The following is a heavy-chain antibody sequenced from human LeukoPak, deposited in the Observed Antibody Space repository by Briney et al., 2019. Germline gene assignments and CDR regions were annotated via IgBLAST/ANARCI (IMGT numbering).Heavy chain of an antibody. D-gene: IGHD3-3*01. V-gene: IGHV4-30-4*08. CDR2: IYYSGST. CDR3: ASQFWSGYGTVHAFDI. CDR1: GGSISSGDYY. Sequence: SETLSLTCTVSGGSISSGDYYWSWIRQPPGKGLEWIGYIYYSGSTYYNPSLKSRVTISVDTSKNQFSLKLSSVTAADTAVYYCASQFWSGYGTVHAFDIWGQGTMVTVSS. J-gene: IGHJ3*02.